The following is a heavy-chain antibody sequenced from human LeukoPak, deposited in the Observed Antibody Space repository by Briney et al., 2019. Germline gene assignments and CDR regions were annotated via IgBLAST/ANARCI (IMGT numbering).Heavy chain of an antibody. J-gene: IGHJ4*02. CDR2: ISGHGGST. CDR3: AKDRRSSFYYGSGSLFDY. V-gene: IGHV3-23*01. Sequence: GGSLRLSCAASGFTFSSYVMSWVRQAPGKGLEWVSAISGHGGSTYYADSVKGRFTISRDNSKSTLYLQMNSLRAEDTAVYYCAKDRRSSFYYGSGSLFDYWGQGTLVTVSS. CDR1: GFTFSSYV. D-gene: IGHD3-10*01.